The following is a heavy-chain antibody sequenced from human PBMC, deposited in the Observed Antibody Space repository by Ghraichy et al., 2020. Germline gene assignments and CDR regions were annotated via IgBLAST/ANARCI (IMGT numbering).Heavy chain of an antibody. V-gene: IGHV3-23*01. J-gene: IGHJ4*02. CDR2: ISSSGSST. CDR1: GFIFSDHG. D-gene: IGHD3-10*01. CDR3: AKDVGREEDYYHFDL. Sequence: GGSLRLSCAATGFIFSDHGMSWVRQAPGKGLEWVSVISSSGSSTLYSESVRGRFAISRDNTKHTVFLQMNSLTADDTATYFCAKDVGREEDYYHFDLWGQGTPVTVSS.